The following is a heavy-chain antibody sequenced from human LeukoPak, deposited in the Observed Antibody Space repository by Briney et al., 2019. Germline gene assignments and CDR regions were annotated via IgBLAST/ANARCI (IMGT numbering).Heavy chain of an antibody. V-gene: IGHV4-39*01. CDR3: ARRGRIVGATNRDY. CDR1: GGSISSSSYY. J-gene: IGHJ4*02. D-gene: IGHD1-26*01. CDR2: IYYGGST. Sequence: SETLSLTCTVSGGSISSSSYYWGWIRQPPGKGLEWIGSIYYGGSTYYNPSLKSRVTISVDTSKNQFSLKLNSVTAADTAVYYCARRGRIVGATNRDYWGQGTLVTVSS.